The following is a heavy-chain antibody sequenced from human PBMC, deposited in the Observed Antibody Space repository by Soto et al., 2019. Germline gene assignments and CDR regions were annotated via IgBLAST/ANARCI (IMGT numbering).Heavy chain of an antibody. CDR3: ARVRRGTGSLVILDY. CDR1: GFSITSYSYY. Sequence: SETLSLTCTVSGFSITSYSYYWVWIRQRPGKGRQWVGSGCYTGTTYYSPALERRVTISVDTSKNQFSLKLSSVTAADTAVYYCARVRRGTGSLVILDYWGQGTLVTVSS. CDR2: GCYTGTT. J-gene: IGHJ4*02. D-gene: IGHD3-9*01. V-gene: IGHV4-39*07.